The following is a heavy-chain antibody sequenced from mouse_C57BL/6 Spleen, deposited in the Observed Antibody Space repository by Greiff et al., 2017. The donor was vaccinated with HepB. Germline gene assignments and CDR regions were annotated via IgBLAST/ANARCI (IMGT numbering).Heavy chain of an antibody. CDR3: TRDRGLFDY. CDR1: GFTFSSYA. CDR2: ISSGGDYI. Sequence: EVKLMESGEGLVKPGGSLKLSCAASGFTFSSYAMSWVRQTPEKRLEWVAYISSGGDYIYYADTVKGRFTISRDNARNTLYLQMSSLKSEDTAMYYCTRDRGLFDYWGQGTTLTVSS. V-gene: IGHV5-9-1*02. D-gene: IGHD3-1*01. J-gene: IGHJ2*01.